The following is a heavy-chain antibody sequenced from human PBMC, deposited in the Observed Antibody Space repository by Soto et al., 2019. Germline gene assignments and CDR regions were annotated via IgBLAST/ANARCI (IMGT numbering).Heavy chain of an antibody. V-gene: IGHV1-46*01. Sequence: QVQVEQSGAEVRKPGASVKLSCKASGHTFTTFLLHWVRQAPGQGLQWMGVINPRSGGTSYAQKFQGRVTMTSDTSTAPVYIELSRLTSEDTAVDYCASLAPAAASLWGQRALVTVSS. D-gene: IGHD6-25*01. CDR3: ASLAPAAASL. CDR2: INPRSGGT. J-gene: IGHJ4*02. CDR1: GHTFTTFL.